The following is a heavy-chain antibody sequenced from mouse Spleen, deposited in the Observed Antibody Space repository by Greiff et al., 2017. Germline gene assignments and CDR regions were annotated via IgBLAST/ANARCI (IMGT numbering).Heavy chain of an antibody. D-gene: IGHD2-1*01. CDR2: ISYDGSN. CDR1: GYSITSGYY. J-gene: IGHJ2*01. V-gene: IGHV3-6*01. CDR3: ARDYGNFYYFDY. Sequence: EVKLMESGPGLVKPSQSLSLTCSVTGYSITSGYYWNWIRQFPGNKLEWMGYISYDGSNNYNPSLKNRISITRDTSKNQFFLKLNSVTTEDTATYYCARDYGNFYYFDYWGQGTTLTVSS.